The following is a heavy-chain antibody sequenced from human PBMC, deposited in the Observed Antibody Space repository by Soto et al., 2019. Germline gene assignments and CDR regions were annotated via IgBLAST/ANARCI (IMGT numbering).Heavy chain of an antibody. CDR3: ARGLPIVEEYHFDY. Sequence: GGSLRLSCAASGFTVSSNYMSWVRQAPGKGLEWVSVIYSGGSTYYADSVKGRFTISRDNSKNTLYLQMSSLRAEDTAVYYCARGLPIVEEYHFDYWGQGTLVTVSS. CDR2: IYSGGST. CDR1: GFTVSSNY. J-gene: IGHJ4*02. V-gene: IGHV3-53*01. D-gene: IGHD1-26*01.